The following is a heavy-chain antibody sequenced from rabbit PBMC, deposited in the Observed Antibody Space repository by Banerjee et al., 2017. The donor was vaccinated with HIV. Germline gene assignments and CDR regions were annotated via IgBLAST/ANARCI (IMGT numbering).Heavy chain of an antibody. CDR3: ARGLGYDDYGDYGVIGGFNL. Sequence: QSLEESGGDLVQPGGSLTLTCTASGFSFSSDAMCWVRQAPGKGLEWIGCIYTGSGSTYYASWAKGRFTISKTSSTTVTLQMTSLTAADTATYFCARGLGYDDYGDYGVIGGFNLWGQGTLVTVS. CDR2: IYTGSGST. CDR1: GFSFSSDA. D-gene: IGHD2-1*01. J-gene: IGHJ4*01. V-gene: IGHV1S40*01.